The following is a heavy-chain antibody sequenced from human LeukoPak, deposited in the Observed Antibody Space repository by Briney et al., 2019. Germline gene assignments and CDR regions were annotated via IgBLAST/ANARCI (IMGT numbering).Heavy chain of an antibody. CDR3: ARDHGTSWFDP. D-gene: IGHD2-2*01. V-gene: IGHV1-8*01. CDR2: MNPGSGNT. Sequence: ASVKVSCKASGYTFSSYDINWVRQATGQGLEWMGYMNPGSGNTGYAQNFQGRVTLTVNTSITTAYMELSSLRPEDTAVYYCARDHGTSWFDPWGQGTLVTVSS. CDR1: GYTFSSYD. J-gene: IGHJ5*02.